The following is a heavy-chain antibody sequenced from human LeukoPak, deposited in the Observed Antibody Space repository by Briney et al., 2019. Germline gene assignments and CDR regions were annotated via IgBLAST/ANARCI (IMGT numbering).Heavy chain of an antibody. V-gene: IGHV3-23*01. Sequence: GGSLRLSCAASGFTFSKYAMTWVRKAPGKGLKWVSGISVSGGSTNYADSVKGRFTISRDNSKNTLYLQMNSLRAEDTAVYYCAKSNYFDSGGYYFFDYWGQGTLVTVSS. CDR2: ISVSGGST. D-gene: IGHD3-22*01. J-gene: IGHJ4*02. CDR1: GFTFSKYA. CDR3: AKSNYFDSGGYYFFDY.